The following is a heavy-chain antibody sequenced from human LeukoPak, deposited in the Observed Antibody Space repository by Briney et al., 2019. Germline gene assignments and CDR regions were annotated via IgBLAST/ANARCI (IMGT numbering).Heavy chain of an antibody. CDR1: GYTFTSYG. D-gene: IGHD2-15*01. V-gene: IGHV1-18*01. J-gene: IGHJ4*02. CDR2: ISAYNGNT. CDR3: AIDPRSLGYCGNCENFDY. Sequence: ASVKVSCKASGYTFTSYGISWVRQAPGQGLEWMGWISAYNGNTNYAQKLQGRVTMTTDTSTSTAYMELRSLRSDDTAVYYCAIDPRSLGYCGNCENFDYWGQGTLVTVPS.